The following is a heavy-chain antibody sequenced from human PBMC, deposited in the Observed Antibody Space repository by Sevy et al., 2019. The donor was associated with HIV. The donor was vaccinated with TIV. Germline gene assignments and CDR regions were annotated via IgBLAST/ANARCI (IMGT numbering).Heavy chain of an antibody. J-gene: IGHJ4*02. CDR1: GFTFSNAW. V-gene: IGHV3-15*01. Sequence: GGSLRLSCAASGFTFSNAWMSWVRQAPGKGLEWVGRIKSKTDGGTTDYAAPVKGRFTISRDDSKNTLYLQMNSLKTEDTAVYYCSTHPQEYSGYDDYFDYWGQGTLVTVSS. CDR2: IKSKTDGGTT. D-gene: IGHD5-12*01. CDR3: STHPQEYSGYDDYFDY.